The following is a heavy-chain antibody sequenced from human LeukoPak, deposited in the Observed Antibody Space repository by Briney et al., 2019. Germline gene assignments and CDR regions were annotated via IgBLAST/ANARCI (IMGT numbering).Heavy chain of an antibody. J-gene: IGHJ4*02. V-gene: IGHV1-8*01. CDR1: GYTFTSYD. Sequence: ASVKASCKASGYTFTSYDINWVRQATGQGLEWMGWMNPNSGNTGYAQKFQGRVTMTRNTSISTAYMELSSLRSEDTAVYYCARGKRWLQLIFDYWGQGTLVTVSS. CDR2: MNPNSGNT. CDR3: ARGKRWLQLIFDY. D-gene: IGHD5-24*01.